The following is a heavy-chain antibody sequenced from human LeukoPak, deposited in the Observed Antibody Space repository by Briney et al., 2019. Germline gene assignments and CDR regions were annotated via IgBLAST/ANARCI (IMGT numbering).Heavy chain of an antibody. V-gene: IGHV3-23*01. CDR1: GFTFSSNY. J-gene: IGHJ4*02. CDR2: ISGRDDST. D-gene: IGHD3-9*01. Sequence: PGGSLRLSCAASGFTFSSNYMSWVRQAPGKGLEWVSGISGRDDSTYYADSVKGRFTISRDNSKNTLYLQMNSLRAEDSAVYYCAKYSQSNFDWPDYWGQGTLVTVSS. CDR3: AKYSQSNFDWPDY.